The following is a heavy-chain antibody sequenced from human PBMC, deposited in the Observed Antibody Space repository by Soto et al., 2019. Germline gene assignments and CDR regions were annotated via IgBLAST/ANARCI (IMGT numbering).Heavy chain of an antibody. CDR1: GFTFSSYG. D-gene: IGHD5-18*01. V-gene: IGHV3-30*18. J-gene: IGHJ3*02. CDR2: ISYDGSNK. CDR3: AKDSAWIQLWGYDAFDI. Sequence: GGSLRLSCAASGFTFSSYGMHWVRQAPGKGLEWVAVISYDGSNKYYVDSVKGRFTISRDNSKNTLYLQMNSLRAEDTAVYYCAKDSAWIQLWGYDAFDIWGQGTMVTVSS.